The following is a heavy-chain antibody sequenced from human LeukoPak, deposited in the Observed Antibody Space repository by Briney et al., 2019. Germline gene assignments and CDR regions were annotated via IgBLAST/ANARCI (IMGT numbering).Heavy chain of an antibody. D-gene: IGHD3-22*01. CDR1: GLPVSINY. CDR3: ARYNYDSSGYAYYFDY. V-gene: IGHV3-53*01. Sequence: RGGSLRLSCAPSGLPVSINYMSCGRDAPGKGLGWGSVIYSGGNTDYADSVKGRFTISRDNSRNTVYLQMNSLRAEDTAVYYCARYNYDSSGYAYYFDYWGQGTLVTVSS. CDR2: IYSGGNT. J-gene: IGHJ4*02.